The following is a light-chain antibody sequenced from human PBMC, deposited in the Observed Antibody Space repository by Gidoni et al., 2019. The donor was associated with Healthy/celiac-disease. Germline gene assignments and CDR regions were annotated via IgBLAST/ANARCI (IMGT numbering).Light chain of an antibody. CDR3: QSADISGTHVV. V-gene: IGLV3-25*03. CDR1: ALPKQY. CDR2: KDS. J-gene: IGLJ2*01. Sequence: SYELTQPPSVSVSPGQTARITCSGDALPKQYAYWYQQKPGQAPVLVIYKDSERPSGIPERFSGSTSGTTVTLTISGVQAEDEAKYYCQSADISGTHVVFGGGTKLTVL.